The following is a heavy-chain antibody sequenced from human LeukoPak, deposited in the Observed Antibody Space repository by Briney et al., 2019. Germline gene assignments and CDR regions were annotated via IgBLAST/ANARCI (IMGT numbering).Heavy chain of an antibody. CDR2: INPNGGTT. D-gene: IGHD5-12*01. CDR3: ARGGYTGYDFHY. CDR1: GYTFTGYY. V-gene: IGHV1-2*02. J-gene: IGHJ4*02. Sequence: WASVKVSCKASGYTFTGYYMHCVRQAPGQGLEWMGWINPNGGTTNYAQRFQGRVTMTRDTSISTAYMELSRLRSDDTAVFYCARGGYTGYDFHYWGQGTLVTVSS.